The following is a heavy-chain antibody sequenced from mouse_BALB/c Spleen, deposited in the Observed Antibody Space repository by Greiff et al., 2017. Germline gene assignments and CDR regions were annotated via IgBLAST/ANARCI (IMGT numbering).Heavy chain of an antibody. D-gene: IGHD1-1*01. J-gene: IGHJ4*01. V-gene: IGHV1-26*01. CDR1: GYSFTGYY. CDR3: ARGTTVVGDYAMDY. Sequence: VQLQQSGPELVKPGASVKISCKASGYSFTGYYMHWVKRSHVKSLEWIGRINPYNGATSYNQNFKDKASLTVDKSSSTAYMELHSLTSEDSAVYYCARGTTVVGDYAMDYWGQGTSVTVSS. CDR2: INPYNGAT.